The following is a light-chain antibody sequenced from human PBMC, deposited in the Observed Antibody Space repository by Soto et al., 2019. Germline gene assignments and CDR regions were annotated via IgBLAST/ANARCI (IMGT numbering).Light chain of an antibody. CDR2: GAS. Sequence: EVVLTQSPATLSVSPGERATLSCRASQSVSSSYLTWYQQRPGQAPRLLIYGASSRATGIPDRFRGSGSGTEFTLTISSLQSEDFAVYYCQQYNNWPPWTFGQGTKVE. V-gene: IGKV3D-15*01. CDR3: QQYNNWPPWT. J-gene: IGKJ1*01. CDR1: QSVSSSY.